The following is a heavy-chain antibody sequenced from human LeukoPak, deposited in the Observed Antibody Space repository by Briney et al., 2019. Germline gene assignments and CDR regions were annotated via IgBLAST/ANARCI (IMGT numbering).Heavy chain of an antibody. CDR3: ARDAGGYYYYYMDV. CDR1: GGSIGSSSYY. V-gene: IGHV4-39*07. J-gene: IGHJ6*03. D-gene: IGHD3-10*01. CDR2: IYYSGST. Sequence: SETLSLTCTVSGGSIGSSSYYWGWIRPPPGKGLEWIGSIYYSGSTYYNPSLKSRVTISVDTSKNQFSLKLSSVTAADTAVYYCARDAGGYYYYYMDVWGKGTTVTVSS.